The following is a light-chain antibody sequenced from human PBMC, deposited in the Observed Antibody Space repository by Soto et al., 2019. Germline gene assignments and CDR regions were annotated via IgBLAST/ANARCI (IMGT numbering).Light chain of an antibody. CDR3: SSYTRSSTLAV. CDR1: SRDVGGYDY. Sequence: QPASVSGSPGQSITISCTGTSRDVGGYDYVSWYQQHPGKAPKLMIYDVSNRPSGASNRFSGSKSGNTASLTISGLQAEDEADYYCSSYTRSSTLAVFGGGTKLTVL. V-gene: IGLV2-14*01. J-gene: IGLJ3*02. CDR2: DVS.